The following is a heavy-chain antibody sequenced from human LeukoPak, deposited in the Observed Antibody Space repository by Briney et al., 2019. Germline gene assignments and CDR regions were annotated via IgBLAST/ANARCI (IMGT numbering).Heavy chain of an antibody. CDR3: AKDLSDMWQLSGSYFDY. CDR2: IRGSGGTT. D-gene: IGHD2-15*01. Sequence: PGGSLRLSCAASGFTFSSYAMSWVRQAPGKGLEWVSTIRGSGGTTYYADSVKGRFTISRDNSKNTLYLQMNSLRAEDTAVYYCAKDLSDMWQLSGSYFDYWGQGTLVTVSS. J-gene: IGHJ4*02. V-gene: IGHV3-23*01. CDR1: GFTFSSYA.